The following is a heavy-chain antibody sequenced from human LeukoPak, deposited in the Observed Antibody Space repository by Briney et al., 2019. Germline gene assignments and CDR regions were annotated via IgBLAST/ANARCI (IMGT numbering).Heavy chain of an antibody. J-gene: IGHJ2*01. V-gene: IGHV4-4*07. CDR1: GGSISSYY. CDR2: IYSSGST. D-gene: IGHD2-2*02. CDR3: ARGQIVVVPAAIQEVWYFDL. Sequence: SETLSLTCTVSGGSISSYYWSWIRQPAGKGLEWIGRIYSSGSTNYNPALKSRVTMSVDTSKNQFSLKLSSVTAADTAVYYCARGQIVVVPAAIQEVWYFDLWGRGTLVTVSS.